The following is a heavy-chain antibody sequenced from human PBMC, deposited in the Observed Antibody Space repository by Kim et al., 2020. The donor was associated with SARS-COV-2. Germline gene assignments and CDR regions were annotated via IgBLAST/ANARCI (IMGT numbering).Heavy chain of an antibody. CDR3: ARLVGGVTGCDY. V-gene: IGHV5-51*01. Sequence: RYSPSFQGQVTISADKSISTAYLQWSSLKASDTAMYYCARLVGGVTGCDYWGQGTLVTVSS. J-gene: IGHJ4*02. D-gene: IGHD2-21*01.